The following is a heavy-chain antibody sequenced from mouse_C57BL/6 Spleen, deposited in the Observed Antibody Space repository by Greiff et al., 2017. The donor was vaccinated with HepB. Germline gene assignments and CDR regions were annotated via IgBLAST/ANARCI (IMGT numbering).Heavy chain of an antibody. CDR3: ARDGYYGYYAMDY. CDR2: IDPSDSET. Sequence: VQLQQSGAELVRPGSSVKLSCKASGYTFTSYWMHWVKQRPIQGLEWIGNIDPSDSETHYNQKFKDKATLTVDKSSSTAYMQLSSLTSEDSAVYYCARDGYYGYYAMDYWGQGTSVTVSS. J-gene: IGHJ4*01. CDR1: GYTFTSYW. D-gene: IGHD2-3*01. V-gene: IGHV1-52*01.